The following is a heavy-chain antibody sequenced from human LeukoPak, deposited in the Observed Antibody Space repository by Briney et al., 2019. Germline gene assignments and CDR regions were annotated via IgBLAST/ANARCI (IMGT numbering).Heavy chain of an antibody. CDR3: AGSGITMIVVALDAFDI. Sequence: SETLSLTCAVYGGSFSGYYWSWIRQPPGKGLEWIGYIYYSGSTNYNPSLKSRVTISVDTSKNQFSLKLSSVTAADTAVYYCAGSGITMIVVALDAFDIWGQGTMVTVSS. CDR2: IYYSGST. V-gene: IGHV4-59*01. J-gene: IGHJ3*02. D-gene: IGHD3-22*01. CDR1: GGSFSGYY.